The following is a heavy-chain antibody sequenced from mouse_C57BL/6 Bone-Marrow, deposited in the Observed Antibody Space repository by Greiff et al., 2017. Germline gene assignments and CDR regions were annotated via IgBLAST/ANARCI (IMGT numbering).Heavy chain of an antibody. Sequence: QVQLQQPGAELVKPGASVKLSCKASGYTFTSYWMHWVKQRPGRGLEWSGRIDPNSGGTKYNEKFKSKATLTVDKPSSTAYMQLSSLTSEDSAVYYCARSRYYGYDDYFDYWGQGTTLTVSS. CDR1: GYTFTSYW. CDR3: ARSRYYGYDDYFDY. D-gene: IGHD2-2*01. V-gene: IGHV1-72*01. CDR2: IDPNSGGT. J-gene: IGHJ2*01.